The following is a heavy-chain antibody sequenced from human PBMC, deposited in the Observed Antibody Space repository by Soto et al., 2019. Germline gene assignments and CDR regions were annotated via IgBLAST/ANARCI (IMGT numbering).Heavy chain of an antibody. J-gene: IGHJ4*02. D-gene: IGHD3-10*01. Sequence: QVQLQQWGAGLLKPSETLSLTCAVYGGSFSGYYWSWIRQPPGKGLEWIGEINHSGRTNYNPSLKSRVTISVDTSKNQFSLKLSYVTAADTAGYYCARGPYCSGSYIGNFWGQGTLVTGSS. V-gene: IGHV4-34*01. CDR3: ARGPYCSGSYIGNF. CDR1: GGSFSGYY. CDR2: INHSGRT.